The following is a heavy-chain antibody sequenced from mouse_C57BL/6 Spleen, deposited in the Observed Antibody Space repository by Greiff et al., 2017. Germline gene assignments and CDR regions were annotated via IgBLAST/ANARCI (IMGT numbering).Heavy chain of an antibody. CDR1: GYTFTSYW. CDR3: ASGGTDYYGSSTWFAY. Sequence: VQLQQPGAELVMPGASVKLSCKASGYTFTSYWMHWVKQRPGQGLEWIGEIDPSDSYTNYNQKFKGKSTLTVDKSSSTAYMQLSSLTSEDSAVYYCASGGTDYYGSSTWFAYWGQGTLVTVSA. J-gene: IGHJ3*01. V-gene: IGHV1-69*01. CDR2: IDPSDSYT. D-gene: IGHD1-1*01.